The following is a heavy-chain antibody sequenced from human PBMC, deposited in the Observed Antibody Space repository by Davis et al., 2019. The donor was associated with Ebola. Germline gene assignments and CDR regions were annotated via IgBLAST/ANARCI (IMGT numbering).Heavy chain of an antibody. J-gene: IGHJ4*02. CDR2: IIPIFGTA. D-gene: IGHD2-2*01. CDR1: GGTFSSYA. CDR3: AREGSRAYGY. V-gene: IGHV1-69*13. Sequence: AASVKVSCKASGGTFSSYAISWVRQAPGQGLEWMGGIIPIFGTANYAQEFQGRVTITADESTSTAYMELSSLRSEDTAVYYCAREGSRAYGYWGQGTLVTVSS.